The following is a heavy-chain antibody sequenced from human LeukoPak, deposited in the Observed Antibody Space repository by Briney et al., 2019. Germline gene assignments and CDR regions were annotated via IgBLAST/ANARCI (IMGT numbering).Heavy chain of an antibody. V-gene: IGHV3-33*08. CDR3: ARASPNAAFDI. J-gene: IGHJ3*02. Sequence: QPGGSLRLSCAASGFTFSSYGMHWVRQAPGKGLEWVAVIWYGGSNKYYADSVKGRFTISRDNSKNTLYLQMNSLRAEDTAVYYCARASPNAAFDIWGQGTMVTVSS. D-gene: IGHD6-6*01. CDR2: IWYGGSNK. CDR1: GFTFSSYG.